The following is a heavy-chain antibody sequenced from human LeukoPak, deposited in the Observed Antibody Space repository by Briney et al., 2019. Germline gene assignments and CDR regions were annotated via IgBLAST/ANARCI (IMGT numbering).Heavy chain of an antibody. CDR3: AKRGCSSTSCYGPYYYYMDV. Sequence: GGSLRLSCAASGFTFDDYAMHWVRQAPGKGLEWVSGISWNSGSIGYADSVKGRFTISRDNSKNTLYLQMNSLRAEDTAVYYCAKRGCSSTSCYGPYYYYMDVWGKGTTVTISS. CDR2: ISWNSGSI. CDR1: GFTFDDYA. J-gene: IGHJ6*03. D-gene: IGHD2-2*01. V-gene: IGHV3-9*01.